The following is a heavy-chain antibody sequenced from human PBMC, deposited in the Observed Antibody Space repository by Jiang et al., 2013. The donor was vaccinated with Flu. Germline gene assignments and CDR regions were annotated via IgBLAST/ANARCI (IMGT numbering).Heavy chain of an antibody. D-gene: IGHD6-6*01. CDR2: VYYTGST. J-gene: IGHJ4*02. V-gene: IGHV4-59*01. CDR3: ARDRSAAPRSFEH. Sequence: PGLVKPSETLSLTCTVSGGSISSYFWSWIRQAPGKGLEWIGYVYYTGSTSYNPSLKSRVTISRDTSKNEFSLKLSSVTAADTAVYYCARDRSAAPRSFEHWGQGTLVTVSS. CDR1: GGSISSYF.